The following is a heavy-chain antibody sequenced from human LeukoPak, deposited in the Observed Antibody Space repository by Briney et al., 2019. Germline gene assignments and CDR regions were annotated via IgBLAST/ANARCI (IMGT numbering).Heavy chain of an antibody. J-gene: IGHJ4*02. CDR2: IYYSGST. V-gene: IGHV4-39*01. CDR3: ATGWFGELLGLYYFDY. Sequence: SETLSLTCTVSGGSISSSSYYWGWIRQPPGKGLEWIATIYYSGSTYYNPSLRSRVTISVDTSKNQFSLKLSSVTAADTAVHYCATGWFGELLGLYYFDYWGQGTLVTVSS. D-gene: IGHD3-10*01. CDR1: GGSISSSSYY.